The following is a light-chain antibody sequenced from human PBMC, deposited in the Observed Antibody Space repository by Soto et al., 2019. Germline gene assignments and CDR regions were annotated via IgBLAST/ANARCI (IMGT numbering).Light chain of an antibody. CDR2: AAS. CDR3: QQLESYPST. V-gene: IGKV1-9*01. Sequence: IQLTQSPSSLSASVGERVTMTCRASQGISNFLSWYKQKPGKAPKLLIYAASTLQSGVPSRFSGSGSGTDFTLTISSLQPEDFATYYCQQLESYPSTFGGGTKVDIK. CDR1: QGISNF. J-gene: IGKJ4*01.